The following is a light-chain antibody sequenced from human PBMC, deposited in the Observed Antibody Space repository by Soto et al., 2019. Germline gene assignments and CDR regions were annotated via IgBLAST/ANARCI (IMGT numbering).Light chain of an antibody. CDR3: QQSNNWPWT. CDR2: DAS. Sequence: EIVLTHSPATLSLSPGERATLSFRASQSVSGKLAWYQQKPGQAPRLLIYDASTRATGIPARFSGSGSGTEFTLTISSLQSEDFAVYYCQQSNNWPWTFGQGTKVDIK. CDR1: QSVSGK. J-gene: IGKJ1*01. V-gene: IGKV3-15*01.